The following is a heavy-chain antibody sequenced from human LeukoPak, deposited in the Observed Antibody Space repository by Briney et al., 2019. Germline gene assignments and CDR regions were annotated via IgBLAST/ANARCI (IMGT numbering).Heavy chain of an antibody. J-gene: IGHJ4*02. V-gene: IGHV4-31*03. CDR2: IYYSGST. Sequence: SQTLSLTCTVSGGSISSGGYYWSWIRQHPGKGLEWIGYIYYSGSTYYNPSLKSRVTISVDTSKNQFSLKPSSVTAADTAVYYCARALALGSGSYVDFDYWGQGTLVTVSS. CDR3: ARALALGSGSYVDFDY. CDR1: GGSISSGGYY. D-gene: IGHD3-10*01.